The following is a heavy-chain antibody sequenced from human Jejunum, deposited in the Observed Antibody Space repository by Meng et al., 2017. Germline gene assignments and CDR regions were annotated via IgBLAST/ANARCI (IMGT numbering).Heavy chain of an antibody. D-gene: IGHD4-17*01. CDR3: ARAPDYGDFKYYFDY. J-gene: IGHJ4*02. CDR2: ISYDGSNL. V-gene: IGHV3-30*01. Sequence: SLKISCAASGFTFSSYAMHWVRQAPGKGLEWVAVISYDGSNLYYGDSVKGRFTISRDNSRNTLYLQMNSLRPEDTAVFYCARAPDYGDFKYYFDYWGQGILVTVSS. CDR1: GFTFSSYA.